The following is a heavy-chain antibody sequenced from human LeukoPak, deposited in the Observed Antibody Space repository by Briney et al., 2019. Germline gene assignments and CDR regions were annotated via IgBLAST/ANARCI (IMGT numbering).Heavy chain of an antibody. CDR2: INAENGQT. J-gene: IGHJ4*02. CDR3: ARDSANWAF. D-gene: IGHD3-16*01. CDR1: GYTFTNYA. Sequence: ASVKVSCKASGYTFTNYAFTWVRQATGQGLEWMGWINAENGQTNYGKEVQGRVTMTTDTSTNTVFMELRNLRSEDTAMYYCARDSANWAFWGQGTLVIVSA. V-gene: IGHV1-18*01.